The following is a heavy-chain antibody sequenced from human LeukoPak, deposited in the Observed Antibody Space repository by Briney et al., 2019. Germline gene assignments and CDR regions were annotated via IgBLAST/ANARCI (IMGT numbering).Heavy chain of an antibody. Sequence: PGGSLRLSCVGSGFTFGSHAIRWVRQAPGKGLEWVAAITNDGGSTFYADSVKGRFTLSRDNSKNTLYLQMNNLRAEDTAVYYCAKAAPVLRYFDWDFDYWGQGTLVTVSS. CDR1: GFTFGSHA. V-gene: IGHV3-23*01. D-gene: IGHD3-9*01. J-gene: IGHJ4*02. CDR2: ITNDGGST. CDR3: AKAAPVLRYFDWDFDY.